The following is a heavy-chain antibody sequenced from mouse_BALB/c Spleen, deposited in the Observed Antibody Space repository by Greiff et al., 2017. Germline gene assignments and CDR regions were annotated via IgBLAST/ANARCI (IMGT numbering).Heavy chain of an antibody. V-gene: IGHV5-12-2*01. CDR1: GFTFSSYT. Sequence: EVMLVESGGGLVQPGGSLKLSCAASGFTFSSYTMSWVRQTPEKRLGWVAYISNGGGSTYYPDTVKGRFTISRDNAKNTLYLQMSSLKSEDTAMCYCARNGYYSNSFDYWGEGTTLTVSS. J-gene: IGHJ2*01. CDR3: ARNGYYSNSFDY. CDR2: ISNGGGST. D-gene: IGHD1-1*01.